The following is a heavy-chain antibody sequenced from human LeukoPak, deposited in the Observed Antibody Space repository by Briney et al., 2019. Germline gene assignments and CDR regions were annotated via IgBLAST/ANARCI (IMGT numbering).Heavy chain of an antibody. CDR2: VSFDGSDK. J-gene: IGHJ4*02. Sequence: GGSLRLSCAASGFTFSSYAMHWVRQAPGKGLEWVSVVSFDGSDKYYVDSVKGRFSISRDNSKNTLYLQMNSLRAEDTAVYYCARAGDYDYVWGSYRYTVHFDYWGQGTLVAVSS. D-gene: IGHD3-16*02. CDR3: ARAGDYDYVWGSYRYTVHFDY. V-gene: IGHV3-30*04. CDR1: GFTFSSYA.